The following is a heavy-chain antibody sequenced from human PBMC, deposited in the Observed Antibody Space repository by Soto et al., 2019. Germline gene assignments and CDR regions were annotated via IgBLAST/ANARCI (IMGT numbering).Heavy chain of an antibody. V-gene: IGHV4-4*07. CDR3: ARVFDIAFDI. CDR2: IYASGST. Sequence: QVQLQESGPGVVKPSETLSLTCTVSGASIRSYYWSWIRQPAGRGLEWIGRIYASGSTNYNPSLKSRVTMSVYTSKKQVSLKLSSVTAADTAVYYCARVFDIAFDIWGQGTMVTVSS. CDR1: GASIRSYY. J-gene: IGHJ3*02.